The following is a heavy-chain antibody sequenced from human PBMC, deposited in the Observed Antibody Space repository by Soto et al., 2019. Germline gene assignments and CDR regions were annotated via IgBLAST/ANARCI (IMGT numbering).Heavy chain of an antibody. D-gene: IGHD2-2*01. Sequence: HGESLKISCKGSGYSFTSYWIGWVRQMPGKGLEWMGIIYPGDSDTRYSPSIQGQVTISADKSISTAYLQWSSLKASDTAMYYCSIFGSVEQLLNRGIYYYGMDVWGKGTTVTVPS. V-gene: IGHV5-51*01. J-gene: IGHJ6*04. CDR1: GYSFTSYW. CDR2: IYPGDSDT. CDR3: SIFGSVEQLLNRGIYYYGMDV.